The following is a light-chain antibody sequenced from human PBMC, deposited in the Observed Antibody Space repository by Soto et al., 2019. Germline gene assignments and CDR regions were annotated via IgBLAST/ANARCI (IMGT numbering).Light chain of an antibody. Sequence: QSVLTQPASVSGSPGQSITISCTGTSSDVGAYNYVSWHQHHPGKAPKLLIYDVSSRPSGVSNRFSASKSGNTASLTISGLQAEDEADYYCSSYTTSNTHVFGTGTKLTVL. V-gene: IGLV2-14*03. J-gene: IGLJ1*01. CDR3: SSYTTSNTHV. CDR1: SSDVGAYNY. CDR2: DVS.